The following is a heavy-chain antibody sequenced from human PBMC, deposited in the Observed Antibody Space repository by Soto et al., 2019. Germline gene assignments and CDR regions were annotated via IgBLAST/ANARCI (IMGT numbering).Heavy chain of an antibody. Sequence: QVQPQESGPGLVKPSETLSLTCTVSGGSISSYYWSWIRQPPGKGLEWIGYIYYSGSTNYNPSLKSRVTISVDTSKNQFSLKLSSVTAADTAVYYCARLGIAAHYYYYYMDVWGKGTTVTVSS. J-gene: IGHJ6*03. V-gene: IGHV4-59*08. D-gene: IGHD6-6*01. CDR3: ARLGIAAHYYYYYMDV. CDR1: GGSISSYY. CDR2: IYYSGST.